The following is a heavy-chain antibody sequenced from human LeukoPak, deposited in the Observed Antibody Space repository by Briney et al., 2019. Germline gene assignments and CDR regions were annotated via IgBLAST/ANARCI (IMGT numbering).Heavy chain of an antibody. V-gene: IGHV3-33*01. CDR3: VRDPEALDY. CDR2: IWYDGSNK. J-gene: IGHJ4*02. Sequence: GGSLRLSCAASGFTFSSYGMHWVRQAPGKGLEWVAVIWYDGSNKYYADSVKGRFTISRDNDKNSVYLQMTSLRVEDTAVYYCVRDPEALDYWGQGTLVTVSS. CDR1: GFTFSSYG.